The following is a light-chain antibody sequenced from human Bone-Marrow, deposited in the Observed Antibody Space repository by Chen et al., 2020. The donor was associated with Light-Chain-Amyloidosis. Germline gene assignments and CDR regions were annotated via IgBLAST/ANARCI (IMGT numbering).Light chain of an antibody. CDR1: QTISSNY. Sequence: IVLMQSPGIRPSRAGEGSNLSCRASQTISSNYLTWYQQTFSQAPRLLIYGSSSRATGIPDRFTGSGSGTDFTLTINRLEPEDFAMYYCQQYGTSPLTFGGGTKVEIK. CDR3: QQYGTSPLT. CDR2: GSS. V-gene: IGKV3-20*01. J-gene: IGKJ4*01.